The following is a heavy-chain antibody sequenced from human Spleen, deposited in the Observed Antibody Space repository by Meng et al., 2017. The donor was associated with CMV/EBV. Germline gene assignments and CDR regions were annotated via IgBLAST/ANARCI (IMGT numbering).Heavy chain of an antibody. CDR2: IYYSGST. CDR1: GGSVSSDSYY. V-gene: IGHV4-61*01. CDR3: ARRIVPTYGMDV. D-gene: IGHD3-16*02. Sequence: SETLSLTCTVSGGSVSSDSYYWSWIRQPPGKGLEWIGYIYYSGSTNFNPSLKSRVTISVDTSKNQFSLKLSSVTAADTAVYYCARRIVPTYGMDVWGQGTTVTVSS. J-gene: IGHJ6*02.